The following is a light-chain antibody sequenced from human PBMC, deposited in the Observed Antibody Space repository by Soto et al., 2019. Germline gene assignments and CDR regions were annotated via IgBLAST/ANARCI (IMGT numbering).Light chain of an antibody. CDR3: HQRQSWPRT. V-gene: IGKV3D-20*02. CDR2: AAS. Sequence: EIVLTQSPGTLSLSPGERATLSCRASQSVSSSYLAWYQQKPGQAPRLLIYAASTRAAGIPARFSASGSGTDFTLTISDVQPEDFALYCCHQRQSWPRTFGQGTKVDIK. CDR1: QSVSSSY. J-gene: IGKJ1*01.